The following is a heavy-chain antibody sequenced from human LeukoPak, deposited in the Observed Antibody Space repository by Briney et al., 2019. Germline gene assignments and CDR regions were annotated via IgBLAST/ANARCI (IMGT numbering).Heavy chain of an antibody. CDR2: IKEDGSEK. D-gene: IGHD7-27*01. V-gene: IGHV3-7*01. CDR3: ASEINWGSGAFDV. J-gene: IGHJ3*01. Sequence: GGSPRLSCAGSGFMFSNYWMTWVRQAPGKGLEWVANIKEDGSEKYYVDSMKGRFTISRDNAKNSLYLQMNSLRAEDMAVYYCASEINWGSGAFDVWGQGAMVTVSS. CDR1: GFMFSNYW.